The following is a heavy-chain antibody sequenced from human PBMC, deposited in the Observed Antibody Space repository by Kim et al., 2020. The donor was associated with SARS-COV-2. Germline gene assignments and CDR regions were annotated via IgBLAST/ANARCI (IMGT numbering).Heavy chain of an antibody. V-gene: IGHV4-31*03. CDR2: IYYSGST. CDR1: GGSISSGGYY. Sequence: SETLSLTCTVSGGSISSGGYYWSWIRQHPGKGLEWIGYIYYSGSTYYNPSLKSRVTISVDTSKNQFSLKLSSVTAADTAVYYCARDHLYLAGSYYYYYGMDVWGQGTTVTVSS. CDR3: ARDHLYLAGSYYYYYGMDV. J-gene: IGHJ6*02. D-gene: IGHD3-10*01.